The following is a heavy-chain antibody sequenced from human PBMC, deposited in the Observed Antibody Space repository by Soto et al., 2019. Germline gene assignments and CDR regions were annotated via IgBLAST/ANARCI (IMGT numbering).Heavy chain of an antibody. CDR3: VKDYSHGRFPDY. J-gene: IGHJ4*02. V-gene: IGHV3-64D*06. CDR2: STYTGDTP. Sequence: PWWSLRLSCSASVFAFRDSTMHWFRQAPGRGLEQLGTSTYTGDTPYYADSVKGRFTISRDNSQSTLYLQMSSLRPEDTGVYFCVKDYSHGRFPDYWGQGTLVTVSS. CDR1: VFAFRDST. D-gene: IGHD1-26*01.